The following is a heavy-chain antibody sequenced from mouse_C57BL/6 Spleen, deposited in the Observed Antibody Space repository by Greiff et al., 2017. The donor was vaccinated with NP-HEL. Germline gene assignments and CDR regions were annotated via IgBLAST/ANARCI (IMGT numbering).Heavy chain of an antibody. CDR1: GYAFSSSW. J-gene: IGHJ1*03. CDR2: IYPGDGDT. Sequence: VQLQESGPELVKPGASVKISCKASGYAFSSSWMNWVKQRPGKGLEWIGRIYPGDGDTNYNGKFKGKATLTADKSSSTAYMQLSSLTSEDSAVYFCARLGRGLWYFDVWGTGTTVTVSS. D-gene: IGHD4-1*01. V-gene: IGHV1-82*01. CDR3: ARLGRGLWYFDV.